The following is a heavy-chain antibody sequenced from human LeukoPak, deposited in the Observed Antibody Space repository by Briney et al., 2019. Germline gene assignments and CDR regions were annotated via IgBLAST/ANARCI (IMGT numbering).Heavy chain of an antibody. CDR2: IWYDGSNK. V-gene: IGHV3-33*08. CDR1: GFTFSSYW. CDR3: ARGRGADYGGNSGYFDY. Sequence: GGSLRLSCVASGFTFSSYWMSWVRQAPGKGLEWVAVIWYDGSNKYYADSVKGRFTISRDNPKNTLYVQMNSLRAEDTAVYYCARGRGADYGGNSGYFDYWGQGTLVTVSS. J-gene: IGHJ4*02. D-gene: IGHD4-23*01.